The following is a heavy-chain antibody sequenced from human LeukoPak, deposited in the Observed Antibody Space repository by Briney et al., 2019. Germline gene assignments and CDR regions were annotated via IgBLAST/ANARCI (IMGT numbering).Heavy chain of an antibody. CDR2: MNPNSGNT. D-gene: IGHD3-10*01. J-gene: IGHJ3*02. Sequence: ASVKVSCKASGYTFTSYDINWVRQATGQGLEWMGWMNPNSGNTGYAQKFQGRVTMTRNTSISTAYMELSSLRSEDTAVYYCASVVRGAYAFDIWGQGTMVTVSS. V-gene: IGHV1-8*01. CDR1: GYTFTSYD. CDR3: ASVVRGAYAFDI.